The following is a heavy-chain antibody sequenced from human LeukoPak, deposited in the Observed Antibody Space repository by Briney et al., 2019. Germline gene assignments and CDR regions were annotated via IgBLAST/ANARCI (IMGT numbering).Heavy chain of an antibody. CDR3: ARSYQGGYSYGPFDY. Sequence: SETLSLTCTVSGDSISSYYWSWIRQPPGKGLEWTGYIYYSGSTNYNPSLKSRVTISVDTSKNQFSLKLSSVTAADTAVYYCARSYQGGYSYGPFDYWGQGTLVTVSS. J-gene: IGHJ4*02. CDR2: IYYSGST. V-gene: IGHV4-59*01. D-gene: IGHD5-18*01. CDR1: GDSISSYY.